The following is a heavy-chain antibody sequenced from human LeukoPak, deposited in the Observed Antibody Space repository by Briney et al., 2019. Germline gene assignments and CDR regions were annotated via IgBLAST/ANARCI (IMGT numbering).Heavy chain of an antibody. Sequence: SETLSLTCTVSGGSISSSSYYWGWIRQPPGKGLEWIGSIYYSGSTYYNPSLKSRVTISVDTSKNQFSLKLSSVTAAATAVYYCARSYCSSTSCYEAGFDPWGQGTLVTVSP. CDR3: ARSYCSSTSCYEAGFDP. CDR2: IYYSGST. J-gene: IGHJ5*02. CDR1: GGSISSSSYY. V-gene: IGHV4-39*01. D-gene: IGHD2-2*01.